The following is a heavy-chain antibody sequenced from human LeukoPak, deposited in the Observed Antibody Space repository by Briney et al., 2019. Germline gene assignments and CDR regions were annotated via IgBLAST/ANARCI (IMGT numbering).Heavy chain of an antibody. V-gene: IGHV3-48*03. CDR2: ISSSGSTI. CDR1: GFTFSSYE. Sequence: GGSLRLSCAASGFTFSSYEVNWVRQAPGKGLEWISYISSSGSTIYYADAVKGRFTISRDNAKKSLYLQMNSLRAEDTAMYYCARGWSGDYFDYWGQGTLVTVSS. CDR3: ARGWSGDYFDY. D-gene: IGHD3-10*01. J-gene: IGHJ4*02.